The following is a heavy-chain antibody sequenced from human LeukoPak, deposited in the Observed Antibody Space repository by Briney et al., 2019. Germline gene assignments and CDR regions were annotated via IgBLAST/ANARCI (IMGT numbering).Heavy chain of an antibody. CDR3: ARDVMVRGVITGVGWFDP. Sequence: NPSETLSLTCTVSGGSISSYYWSWIRQPAGKGLEWIGRIYTSGSTNYNPSLKSRATMSVDTSKNQFSLKLSSVTAADTAVYYYARDVMVRGVITGVGWFDPWDQGTLVTVSS. D-gene: IGHD3-10*01. CDR2: IYTSGST. V-gene: IGHV4-4*07. CDR1: GGSISSYY. J-gene: IGHJ5*02.